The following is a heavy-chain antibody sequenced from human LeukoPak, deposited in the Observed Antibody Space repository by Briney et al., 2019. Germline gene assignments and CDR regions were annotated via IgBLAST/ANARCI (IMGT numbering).Heavy chain of an antibody. Sequence: SETLSLTCTVSGGSISRYYWSWIRQPPGKGLEWIGSIYYSGSTYYNPSLKSRVTISVDTSKNQFSLKLSSVTAADTAVYYCAFPDWHMDVWGKGTTVTVSS. CDR2: IYYSGST. J-gene: IGHJ6*03. CDR3: AFPDWHMDV. V-gene: IGHV4-39*07. D-gene: IGHD3-9*01. CDR1: GGSISRYY.